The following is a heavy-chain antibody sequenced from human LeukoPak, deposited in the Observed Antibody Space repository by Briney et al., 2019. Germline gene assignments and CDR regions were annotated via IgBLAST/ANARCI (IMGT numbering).Heavy chain of an antibody. CDR2: IFWNDDK. Sequence: SGPTLVKPIQTLTLTCTFSGFSLSNSGVGVGWIRQPPGKALEWLALIFWNDDKWYSPSLKNRLTIAKDTSKNQVVLTMTNMDPVDTATYYCEHRPSYYYDTSGYYLRHPFDYWGQGTLVSVSS. V-gene: IGHV2-5*01. J-gene: IGHJ4*02. CDR1: GFSLSNSGVG. D-gene: IGHD3-22*01. CDR3: EHRPSYYYDTSGYYLRHPFDY.